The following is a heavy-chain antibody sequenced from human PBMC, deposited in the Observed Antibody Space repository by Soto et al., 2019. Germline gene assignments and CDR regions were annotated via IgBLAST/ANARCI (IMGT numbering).Heavy chain of an antibody. CDR1: GYSFTSYW. CDR3: ARSKLYGSGSYYNVGYYYYGMEV. CDR2: IYPGDSDT. J-gene: IGHJ6*02. D-gene: IGHD3-10*01. Sequence: GESLKISCKGSGYSFTSYWIGWVRQMPGKGLEWMGIIYPGDSDTRYSPSFQGQVTISADKSISTAYLQWSSLKASDTAMYYCARSKLYGSGSYYNVGYYYYGMEVWGQGTTVTVS. V-gene: IGHV5-51*01.